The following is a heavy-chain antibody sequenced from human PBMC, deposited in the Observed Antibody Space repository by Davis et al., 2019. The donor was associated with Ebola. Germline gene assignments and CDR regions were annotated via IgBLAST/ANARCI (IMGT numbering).Heavy chain of an antibody. CDR1: GGSISSGPYY. V-gene: IGHV4-39*01. J-gene: IGHJ4*02. Sequence: PSETLSLTCTVSGGSISSGPYYWGWIRQPPGKGLEWIGSIYYSGSIYYNPSLKSRVAISMDTSKNQFSLKVSSVTAADTAVFYCARHLFGDPHFDHWGQGALVTVSS. CDR2: IYYSGSI. D-gene: IGHD4-17*01. CDR3: ARHLFGDPHFDH.